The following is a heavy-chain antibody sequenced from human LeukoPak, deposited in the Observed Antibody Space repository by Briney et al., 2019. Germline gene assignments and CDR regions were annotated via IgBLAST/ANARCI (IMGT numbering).Heavy chain of an antibody. Sequence: GASVKVSCKASGYTFTGYYMHWVRQAPVQGLEWMGWINPNSGGTNYAQKFQGRVTMTRDTSISTAYMELSRLRSDDTAVYYCGLLWFGELYGYGMDVWGQGTTVTVSS. J-gene: IGHJ6*02. CDR1: GYTFTGYY. D-gene: IGHD3-10*01. CDR2: INPNSGGT. CDR3: GLLWFGELYGYGMDV. V-gene: IGHV1-2*02.